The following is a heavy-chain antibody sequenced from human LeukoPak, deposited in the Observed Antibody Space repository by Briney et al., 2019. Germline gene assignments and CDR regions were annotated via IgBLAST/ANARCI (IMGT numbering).Heavy chain of an antibody. V-gene: IGHV3-30*18. CDR1: GFTFSSYG. CDR2: ISYDGSNK. Sequence: PGRSLRLSCAASGFTFSSYGMHWVRQAPGKGLEWVAVISYDGSNKYYADSVKGRFTISRDNSKNTLYLQMNSLRAEDTAVYYCAKDEYSTDAFDIWGQGTMVTVSS. CDR3: AKDEYSTDAFDI. J-gene: IGHJ3*02. D-gene: IGHD6-6*01.